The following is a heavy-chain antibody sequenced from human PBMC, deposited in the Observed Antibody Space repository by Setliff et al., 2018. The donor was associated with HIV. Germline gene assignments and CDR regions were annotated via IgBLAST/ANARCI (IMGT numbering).Heavy chain of an antibody. Sequence: PGGSLRLSCAASGFIFDDAWMSWVRQAPGKGLEWVGRIKSKADGGTTDYAAPVKGRFTISRDDSKNTLYLQMDSLRTEDTAVYYCILLGMAGAFDIWGQGTMVTVSS. CDR2: IKSKADGGTT. D-gene: IGHD6-19*01. CDR3: ILLGMAGAFDI. CDR1: GFIFDDAW. V-gene: IGHV3-15*05. J-gene: IGHJ3*02.